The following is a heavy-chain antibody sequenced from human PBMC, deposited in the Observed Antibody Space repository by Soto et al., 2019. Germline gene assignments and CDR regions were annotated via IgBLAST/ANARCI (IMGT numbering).Heavy chain of an antibody. V-gene: IGHV1-69*06. Sequence: SVKVSCKASGGTFSSYAISWVRQAPGQGLEWMGGIIPIFGTANYAQKFQGRVTITADKSTSTAYMELSSLRSEDTAVYYCARTDSGSYPRRGPVDYWGQGTLVTVSS. CDR2: IIPIFGTA. J-gene: IGHJ4*02. CDR1: GGTFSSYA. D-gene: IGHD1-26*01. CDR3: ARTDSGSYPRRGPVDY.